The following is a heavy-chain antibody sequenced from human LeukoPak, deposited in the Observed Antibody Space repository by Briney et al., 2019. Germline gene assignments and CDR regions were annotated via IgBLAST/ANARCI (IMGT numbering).Heavy chain of an antibody. CDR2: ISSSSRYI. CDR1: GFTLTSYS. Sequence: PVGTLRLSCAASGFTLTSYSMNWVRQAPGKGLEWVWSISSSSRYIYYPDSVKGRFTTSRDNTKHSPYLQINSPLAEHTAGCYFTREGSSVLGYVERLADQDDAFDIWGQGTMVTVSS. J-gene: IGHJ3*02. CDR3: TREGSSVLGYVERLADQDDAFDI. V-gene: IGHV3-21*01. D-gene: IGHD3-9*01.